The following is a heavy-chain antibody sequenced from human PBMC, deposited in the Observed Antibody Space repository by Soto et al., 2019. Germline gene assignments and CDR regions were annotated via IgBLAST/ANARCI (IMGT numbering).Heavy chain of an antibody. V-gene: IGHV4-34*01. Sequence: PSETLSLTCAVYGGSFSCYFWTWIRQSPGKGLEWIGEVNHIGSTNSNPSLKSRVAVSVDTSKNQISLKLRSVTAADTAVYYCARGISLIVEVQRDAPDKYYFDSWGQGTLVTVSS. CDR3: ARGISLIVEVQRDAPDKYYFDS. D-gene: IGHD2-15*01. J-gene: IGHJ4*02. CDR2: VNHIGST. CDR1: GGSFSCYF.